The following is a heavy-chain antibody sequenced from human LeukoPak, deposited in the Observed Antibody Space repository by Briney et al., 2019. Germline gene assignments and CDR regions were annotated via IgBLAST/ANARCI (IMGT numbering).Heavy chain of an antibody. V-gene: IGHV3-23*01. D-gene: IGHD3-22*01. Sequence: PGGSLRLSCAASGFAFSSYAMSWVRKAPGKGLEWVSAISGSGGSTYYADSVKGRFTISRDNSKNTLYLQMNSLRAEDTAVYYRAKDPVNLIVGVLRYFGLWGRGTLGTVSS. J-gene: IGHJ2*01. CDR2: ISGSGGST. CDR1: GFAFSSYA. CDR3: AKDPVNLIVGVLRYFGL.